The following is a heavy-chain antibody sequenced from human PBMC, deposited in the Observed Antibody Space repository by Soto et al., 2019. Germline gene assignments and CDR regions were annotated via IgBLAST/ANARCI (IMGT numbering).Heavy chain of an antibody. D-gene: IGHD6-25*01. CDR3: ARHRSAPSRRYFDY. J-gene: IGHJ4*02. CDR1: GGSISSSSYY. CDR2: IYYSGST. Sequence: QLQLQESGPGLVKPSETLSLTCTVSGGSISSSSYYWGWIRQPPGKGLEWIGSIYYSGSTYYNPSLKSRVTISVDTSKNQFSLKLSSVTAADTAVYYCARHRSAPSRRYFDYWGQGTLVTVSS. V-gene: IGHV4-39*01.